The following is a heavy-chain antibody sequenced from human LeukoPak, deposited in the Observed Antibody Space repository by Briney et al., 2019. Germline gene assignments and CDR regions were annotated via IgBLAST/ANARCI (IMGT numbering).Heavy chain of an antibody. CDR1: GFTFSSYG. CDR3: AKDTGKTHIFGVVIDS. J-gene: IGHJ5*01. CDR2: ISGSGGST. V-gene: IGHV3-23*01. Sequence: GGSLRLSCAASGFTFSSYGMNWVRQAPGKGLEWVSAISGSGGSTYYADSVKGRFTISRDNSKNTLYLQMNSLRAEDTAVYYCAKDTGKTHIFGVVIDSGGQGTLVTVSS. D-gene: IGHD3-3*01.